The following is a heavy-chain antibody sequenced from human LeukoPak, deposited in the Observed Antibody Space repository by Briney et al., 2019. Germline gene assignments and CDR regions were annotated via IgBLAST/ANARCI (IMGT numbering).Heavy chain of an antibody. V-gene: IGHV3-30-3*02. D-gene: IGHD2-2*01. CDR3: AKRIVPGALDS. Sequence: GRSLRLSCAASGFTFSSYATHWVRQAPGKGLEWVAVISDDGNNEYYADSVKGRFTISRDNSKNTLYLQMNSLRAEDTAVYYCAKRIVPGALDSWGQGTLVTVSS. J-gene: IGHJ4*02. CDR1: GFTFSSYA. CDR2: ISDDGNNE.